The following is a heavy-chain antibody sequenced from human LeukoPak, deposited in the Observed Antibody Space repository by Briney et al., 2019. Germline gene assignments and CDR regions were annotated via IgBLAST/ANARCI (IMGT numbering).Heavy chain of an antibody. CDR1: GDSISGSY. D-gene: IGHD3-10*01. V-gene: IGHV4-59*01. CDR3: ARVSPDSSQSYYLVIDS. J-gene: IGHJ4*02. Sequence: SETLSLTCTASGDSISGSYLIWIRQPPGKRLQWIGYISYSGNTKYNPSLDNRVTISLVTSQKQLSLQLTSVTAADTAVYYCARVSPDSSQSYYLVIDSWGPGTLVTVSS. CDR2: ISYSGNT.